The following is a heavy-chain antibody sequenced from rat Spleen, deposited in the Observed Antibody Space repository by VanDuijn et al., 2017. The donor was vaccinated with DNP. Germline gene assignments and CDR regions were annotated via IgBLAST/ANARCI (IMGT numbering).Heavy chain of an antibody. V-gene: IGHV5-31*01. J-gene: IGHJ2*01. CDR1: GFIFSNYW. CDR2: INTDGGST. Sequence: EVQLVESGGGPVQPGRSLKLSCVASGFIFSNYWMTWIRQAPGKGLEWVSSINTDGGSTYYPDSVKGRFTVSRDNAKNTLYLQMDSLRSEDTATYYCARRIYVYSGYYFDYWGQGVMVTVSS. CDR3: ARRIYVYSGYYFDY. D-gene: IGHD1-6*01.